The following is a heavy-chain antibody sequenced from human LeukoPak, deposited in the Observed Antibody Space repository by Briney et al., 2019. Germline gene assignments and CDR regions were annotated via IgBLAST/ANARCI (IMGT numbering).Heavy chain of an antibody. CDR1: GLTFRNYG. Sequence: PGGSLRLSCAVSGLTFRNYGMTWVRQAPGKGLEWVASVSGSGSVTYYADSVKGHFTISRDNSKNTLFLQMDSLRADDTAVYYCVKDLDCSGGDCYFNWYDPWGQGTLVTVSS. CDR3: VKDLDCSGGDCYFNWYDP. CDR2: VSGSGSVT. J-gene: IGHJ5*02. D-gene: IGHD2-21*02. V-gene: IGHV3-23*01.